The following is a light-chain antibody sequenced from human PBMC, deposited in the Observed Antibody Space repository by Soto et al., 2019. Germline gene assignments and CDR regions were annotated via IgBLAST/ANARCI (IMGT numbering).Light chain of an antibody. J-gene: IGKJ1*01. V-gene: IGKV1-27*01. CDR2: VAS. Sequence: DIQMTQSPSSLSSSEGERDTITCRANQGIRKYLSWYQQQPGQERKLLIYVASKGQTGVPTRFSGRGSGTDFTLTISSLQPEDVPTSYCQKYNSAPWPFRQGTKVQIK. CDR3: QKYNSAPWP. CDR1: QGIRKY.